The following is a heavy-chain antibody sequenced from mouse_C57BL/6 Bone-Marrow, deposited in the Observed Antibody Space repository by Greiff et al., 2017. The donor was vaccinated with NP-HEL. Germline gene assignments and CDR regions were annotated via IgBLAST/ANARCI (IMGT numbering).Heavy chain of an antibody. CDR3: VRTTVVAHWYFDV. V-gene: IGHV10-1*01. CDR1: GFSFNTYA. CDR2: IRSKSNNYAT. Sequence: EVQLVESGGGLVQPKGSLKLSCAASGFSFNTYAMNWVRQAPGKGLEWVARIRSKSNNYATYYADSVKDRFTISRDDSESMLYLQMNNLKTEDTAMYYCVRTTVVAHWYFDVWGTGTTVTVSS. J-gene: IGHJ1*03. D-gene: IGHD1-1*01.